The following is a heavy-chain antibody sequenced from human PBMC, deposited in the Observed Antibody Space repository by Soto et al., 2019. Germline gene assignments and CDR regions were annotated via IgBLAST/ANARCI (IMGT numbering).Heavy chain of an antibody. Sequence: QLQLQESGSGLVKPSQTLSLTCAVSGGSISSGGYSWSWIRQPPGKGLEWIGYIYHSGSTYYNPSLKSRVTISVDRSTNQFSLTLSSVTAADTAVYYCARAGGLGAVAVDSWGQGTLVTVSS. D-gene: IGHD6-19*01. CDR3: ARAGGLGAVAVDS. CDR2: IYHSGST. V-gene: IGHV4-30-2*01. J-gene: IGHJ4*02. CDR1: GGSISSGGYS.